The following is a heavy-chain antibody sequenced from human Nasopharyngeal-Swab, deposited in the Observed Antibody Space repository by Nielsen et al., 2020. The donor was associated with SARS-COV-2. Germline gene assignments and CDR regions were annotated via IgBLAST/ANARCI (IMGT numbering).Heavy chain of an antibody. V-gene: IGHV1-18*01. Sequence: ASVKVSCKASGYTFTSYGISWVRQAHGQGLEWMGWISAYNGRTYYAQKFQGRVTMTTDTSTSTAYMDLRSLRSDDTAVYYCARDPRGPYYWGQGTLVTVSS. CDR3: ARDPRGPYY. J-gene: IGHJ4*02. D-gene: IGHD6-25*01. CDR2: ISAYNGRT. CDR1: GYTFTSYG.